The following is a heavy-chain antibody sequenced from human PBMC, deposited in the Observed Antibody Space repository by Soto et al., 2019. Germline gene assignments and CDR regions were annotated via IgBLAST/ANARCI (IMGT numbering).Heavy chain of an antibody. CDR2: ISGSGGST. V-gene: IGHV3-23*01. Sequence: GGSLRLSCAASGFTFSSYAMSWVRQAPGKGLEWVSAISGSGGSTYYADSVKGQFTISRDNSKNTLYLQMNSLRAEDTAVYYCAKGAGGDSSGYYGLDAFDIWGQGTTVTVS. CDR3: AKGAGGDSSGYYGLDAFDI. D-gene: IGHD3-22*01. CDR1: GFTFSSYA. J-gene: IGHJ3*02.